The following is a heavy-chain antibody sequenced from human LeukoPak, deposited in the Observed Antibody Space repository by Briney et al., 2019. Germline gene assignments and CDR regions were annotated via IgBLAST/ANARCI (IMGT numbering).Heavy chain of an antibody. CDR1: GYTFSDYY. J-gene: IGHJ4*02. CDR2: INPNGGVT. V-gene: IGHV1-2*02. Sequence: ASVKVSCKAAGYTFSDYYIHWVRQAPGQGLEWMGWINPNGGVTNYAQKFRGRVTVTRDTSITSAYMELSRLRSDDTAVYYCARDVGEYCSSTNCYASHYWGQGTLVTVSS. CDR3: ARDVGEYCSSTNCYASHY. D-gene: IGHD2-2*01.